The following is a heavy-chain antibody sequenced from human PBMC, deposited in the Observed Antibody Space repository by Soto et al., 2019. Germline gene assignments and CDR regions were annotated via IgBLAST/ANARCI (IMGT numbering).Heavy chain of an antibody. J-gene: IGHJ1*01. CDR3: TRAECTNFYGFRH. V-gene: IGHV3-30-3*01. CDR2: ISNNGSDK. D-gene: IGHD2-2*01. Sequence: GGSLRLSCAASGFTFSSYAMHWVRQAPGKGLEWVAVISNNGSDKYYADSVKGRFTISRDNAEDTLYLQMNGLRAEDSAIYYCTRAECTNFYGFRHWGQGTQVTVSS. CDR1: GFTFSSYA.